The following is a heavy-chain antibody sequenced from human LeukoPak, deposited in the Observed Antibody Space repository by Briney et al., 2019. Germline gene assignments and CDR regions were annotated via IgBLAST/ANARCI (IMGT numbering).Heavy chain of an antibody. CDR3: AKNGGSQCYSHLDY. CDR2: TSGSGGST. Sequence: GGSLRLSCAASGFTFSSYGMTWVRQAPGKGLEWISGTSGSGGSTYYANSVKGRFTISRDNSKNTLYLEMNSLRAEDTAVYYCAKNGGSQCYSHLDYWGRGSLVTVSS. J-gene: IGHJ4*02. V-gene: IGHV3-23*01. D-gene: IGHD2-15*01. CDR1: GFTFSSYG.